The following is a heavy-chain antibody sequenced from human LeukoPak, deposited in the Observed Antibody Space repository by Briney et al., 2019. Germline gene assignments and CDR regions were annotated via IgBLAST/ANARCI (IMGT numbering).Heavy chain of an antibody. CDR1: GGSLSSYY. V-gene: IGHV4-4*07. CDR2: IYTSGGN. D-gene: IGHD3-10*01. J-gene: IGHJ3*02. Sequence: PSETLSLTCTVSGGSLSSYYWSWIRQPAGKGLEWIGRIYTSGGNNYNPSLKSRVTISADTSKSQFFLRLSSVTAADTAVYYCSRGPLTLMLRGAQTSGGAFDIWGQGTMVTVSS. CDR3: SRGPLTLMLRGAQTSGGAFDI.